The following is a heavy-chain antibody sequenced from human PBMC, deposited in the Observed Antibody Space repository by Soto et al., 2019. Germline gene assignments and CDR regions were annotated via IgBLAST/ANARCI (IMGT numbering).Heavy chain of an antibody. J-gene: IGHJ4*02. V-gene: IGHV3-53*01. CDR2: IYSGGST. CDR1: GFTVSSNY. Sequence: GGSLRLSCAASGFTVSSNYMSWVRQAPGKGLEWVSVIYSGGSTYYADSVKGRFTISRDNSKNTLYLQMNSLRAEDTAVYYCASETRGYSYGYSDYWGQGTLVTVSS. CDR3: ASETRGYSYGYSDY. D-gene: IGHD5-18*01.